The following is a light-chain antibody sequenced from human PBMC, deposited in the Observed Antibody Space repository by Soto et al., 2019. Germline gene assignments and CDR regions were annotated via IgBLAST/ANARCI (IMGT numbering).Light chain of an antibody. V-gene: IGLV2-8*01. CDR1: SSDVGGYNY. CDR3: SSYAGTHVV. J-gene: IGLJ1*01. CDR2: DVT. Sequence: QSVLTQAASVFGSPGKSVAISCTGTSSDVGGYNYFSWYQQYPGKAPKLLIYDVTKPPSGDPDRFPGSKSGNTASLTVSGLQAEDESDYYCSSYAGTHVVFGTGTKVTVL.